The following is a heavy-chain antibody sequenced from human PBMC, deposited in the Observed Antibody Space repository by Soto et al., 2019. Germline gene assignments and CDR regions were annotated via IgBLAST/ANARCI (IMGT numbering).Heavy chain of an antibody. D-gene: IGHD3-16*01. CDR2: LTRSGGDT. CDR3: AKVGSYYKSYDHWYFDL. J-gene: IGHJ2*01. V-gene: IGHV3-23*01. CDR1: GFTFSSYA. Sequence: EVQLLESGGGLVQPGGSLRLSCAASGFTFSSYAMTWVRQAPGKGLEWVSALTRSGGDTNYVDSVKGRFTISRDNSKNTLYLQMNSLRVVDTAVYYCAKVGSYYKSYDHWYFDLWGRGTLVTVSS.